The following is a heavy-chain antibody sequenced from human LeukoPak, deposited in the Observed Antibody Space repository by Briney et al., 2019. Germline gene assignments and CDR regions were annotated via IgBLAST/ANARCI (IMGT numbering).Heavy chain of an antibody. D-gene: IGHD6-19*01. CDR2: ISGSGGST. CDR1: GFTFSSYA. Sequence: GGSLRLSCAASGFTFSSYAMSWVRQAPGNGLEWVSAISGSGGSTYYADSVKGRFTIFRDNSKNTLYLQMNSLRAEDTAVYYCAKSLPGIAVAASFGYWGQGTLVTVSS. J-gene: IGHJ4*02. CDR3: AKSLPGIAVAASFGY. V-gene: IGHV3-23*01.